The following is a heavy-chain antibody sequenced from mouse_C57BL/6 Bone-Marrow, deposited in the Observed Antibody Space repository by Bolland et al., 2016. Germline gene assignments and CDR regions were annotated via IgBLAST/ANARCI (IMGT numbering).Heavy chain of an antibody. Sequence: YPGNGDTSYNQKIKGKATLTADKSSSTAYMQLSSLTSEDSAVYYCAREDYWGQGTS. J-gene: IGHJ4*01. V-gene: IGHV1-87*01. CDR3: SEDSAVYYCAREDY.